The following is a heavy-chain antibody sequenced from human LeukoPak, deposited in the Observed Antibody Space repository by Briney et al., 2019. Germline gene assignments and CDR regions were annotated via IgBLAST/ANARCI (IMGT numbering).Heavy chain of an antibody. Sequence: SVKVSCKASGGTFSSYAISWVRQAPGQGLEWMGGIIPIFGTANYAQKFQGRVTITADESTSTAYMELSSLRAEDTAVYYCARGDVENYYYYYMDVWGKGTPVTISS. CDR2: IIPIFGTA. V-gene: IGHV1-69*13. CDR1: GGTFSSYA. D-gene: IGHD2-21*02. CDR3: ARGDVENYYYYYMDV. J-gene: IGHJ6*03.